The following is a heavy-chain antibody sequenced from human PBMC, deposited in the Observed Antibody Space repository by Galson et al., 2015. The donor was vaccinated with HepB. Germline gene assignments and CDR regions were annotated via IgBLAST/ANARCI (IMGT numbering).Heavy chain of an antibody. V-gene: IGHV3-23*01. J-gene: IGHJ6*02. CDR2: ISGSGGST. CDR1: GFTFSSYA. Sequence: SLRLSCAASGFTFSSYAMSWVRQAPGKGLEWVSAISGSGGSTYYADSVKGRFTISRNNSKNTLYLQINSLRAEDTAVYYCAKERPVYAPIKYSYYYGVDVWGQGTTVTVSS. CDR3: AKERPVYAPIKYSYYYGVDV. D-gene: IGHD2-8*01.